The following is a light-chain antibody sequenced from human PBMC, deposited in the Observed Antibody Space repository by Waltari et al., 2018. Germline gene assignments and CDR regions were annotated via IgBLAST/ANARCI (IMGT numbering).Light chain of an antibody. V-gene: IGLV3-27*01. CDR1: VLAEKY. CDR2: KYT. J-gene: IGLJ2*01. CDR3: HAAADNNWF. Sequence: YDLTQPFSVSVSPGQTATITCSGDVLAEKYVRWFQQKPGQAPTLILYKYTERPSGIPVRFSGSSSASTVTLTIRGALLEDEADYHCHAAADNNWFFGGGTKLTVL.